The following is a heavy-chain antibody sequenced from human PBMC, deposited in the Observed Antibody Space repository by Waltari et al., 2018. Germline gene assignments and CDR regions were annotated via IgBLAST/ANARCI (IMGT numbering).Heavy chain of an antibody. D-gene: IGHD3-3*01. J-gene: IGHJ6*02. V-gene: IGHV4-31*03. CDR3: ARGILGATANSYYHHGMDV. CDR1: GDSTRSGGDY. Sequence: QVQLQESGPGLVNPSQTLSLLCIVSGDSTRSGGDYWAWFRQHPGKALEWVGIIHHTGSTSYNPSLKNRVTIESDTSKNEFSLRLTSMTAADTAVYYCARGILGATANSYYHHGMDVWGQGTAVTVSS. CDR2: IHHTGST.